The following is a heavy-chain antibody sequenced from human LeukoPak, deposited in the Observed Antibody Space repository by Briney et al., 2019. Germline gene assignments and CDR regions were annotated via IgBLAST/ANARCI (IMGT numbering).Heavy chain of an antibody. CDR3: ARGLLQLVYDY. Sequence: PSETLSLTCTVSGGSISSYYWSWIRRPPGKGLEWIGYIYYSGSTNYNPSLKSRVTISVDTSKNQFSLKLSSVTAADTAVYYCARGLLQLVYDYWGQGTLVTVSS. CDR1: GGSISSYY. J-gene: IGHJ4*02. V-gene: IGHV4-59*12. D-gene: IGHD6-13*01. CDR2: IYYSGST.